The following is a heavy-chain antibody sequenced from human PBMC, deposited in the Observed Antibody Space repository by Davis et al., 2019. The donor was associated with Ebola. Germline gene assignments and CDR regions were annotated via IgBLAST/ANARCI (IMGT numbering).Heavy chain of an antibody. D-gene: IGHD5-24*01. CDR3: ARARWLQSIYFDY. CDR2: IKQDGSEK. V-gene: IGHV3-7*03. Sequence: GESLKISCAASGFTFSDYYMSWIRQAPGKGLEWVANIKQDGSEKYYVDSVKGRFTISRDNAKNSLYLQMNSLRAEDTAVYYCARARWLQSIYFDYWGQGTLVTVSS. CDR1: GFTFSDYY. J-gene: IGHJ4*02.